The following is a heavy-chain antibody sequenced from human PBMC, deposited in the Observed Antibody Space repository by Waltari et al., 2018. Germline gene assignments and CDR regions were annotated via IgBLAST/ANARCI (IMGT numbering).Heavy chain of an antibody. Sequence: EEQMVESGGDLVKPGGSLKLSCAASGFIFSDSAIHWVRQAPGKGLEWGGRIRTKTNNYATAYGASVKGRFTISRDDSRNVAYLQMNSLKTEDTALYYCARHDPLDYWGQGTLVTVSS. CDR3: ARHDPLDY. CDR2: IRTKTNNYAT. J-gene: IGHJ4*02. CDR1: GFIFSDSA. V-gene: IGHV3-73*01.